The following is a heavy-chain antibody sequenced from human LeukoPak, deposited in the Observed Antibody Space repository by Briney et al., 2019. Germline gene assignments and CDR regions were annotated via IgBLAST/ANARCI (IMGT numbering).Heavy chain of an antibody. CDR2: MYYSGSI. CDR1: GGSFSSYY. J-gene: IGHJ4*02. V-gene: IGHV4-59*01. CDR3: ATYHFRGDTSHYFDY. D-gene: IGHD3-10*02. Sequence: SETLSLTCSVSGGSFSSYYWSWIRQPPGKGLEWIGYMYYSGSINYNPSLKSRVPISIDTSRNQFSLKLSSATAADTAVYYCATYHFRGDTSHYFDYWGQGTLVTVSS.